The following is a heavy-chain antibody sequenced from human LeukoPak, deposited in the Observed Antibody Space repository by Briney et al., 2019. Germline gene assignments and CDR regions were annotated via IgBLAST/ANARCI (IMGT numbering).Heavy chain of an antibody. CDR2: IYSGGST. D-gene: IGHD6-6*01. Sequence: GGSLRLSCAASGFTVSSNYMSWVRQAPGKGLEWVSLIYSGGSTYYAKGRFTISRDNSRNTLYLQMNSLRAEDTAVYYCARGRDSSSSYPGYWGQGTLVTVSS. CDR3: ARGRDSSSSYPGY. J-gene: IGHJ4*02. CDR1: GFTVSSNY. V-gene: IGHV3-66*01.